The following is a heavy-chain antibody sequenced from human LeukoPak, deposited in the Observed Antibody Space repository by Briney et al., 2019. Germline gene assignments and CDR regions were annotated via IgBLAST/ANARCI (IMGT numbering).Heavy chain of an antibody. D-gene: IGHD3-22*01. CDR2: IRYDGNIK. CDR3: AKDPHYYDSSGYLLSY. V-gene: IGHV3-30*02. Sequence: GGSLRLSCGASGFTFSSYGMLWVRQSPGKGLEWVAFIRYDGNIKFYADSMKGRFTISRDNSKNTLYLQMNSLRAEDTAVYYCAKDPHYYDSSGYLLSYWGQGTLVTVSS. CDR1: GFTFSSYG. J-gene: IGHJ4*02.